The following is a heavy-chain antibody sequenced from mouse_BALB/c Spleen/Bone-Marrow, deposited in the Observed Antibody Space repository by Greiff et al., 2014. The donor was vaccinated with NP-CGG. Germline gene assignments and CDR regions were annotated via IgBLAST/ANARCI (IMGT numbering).Heavy chain of an antibody. CDR2: INPYNDGT. CDR3: ARQGVDYFDY. V-gene: IGHV1-14*01. CDR1: GYTFTSYV. Sequence: VQLKESGPELVKPGASVKMSCKASGYTFTSYVLHWVKQKPGQGLEWIGYINPYNDGTKYNEKFKGKATLTSDKSSSTAYLELSSLTSEDSAVYYCARQGVDYFDYWGQGTTLTVSS. J-gene: IGHJ2*01.